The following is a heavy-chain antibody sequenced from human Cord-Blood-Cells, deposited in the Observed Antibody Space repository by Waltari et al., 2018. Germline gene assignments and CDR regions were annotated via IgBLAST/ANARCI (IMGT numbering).Heavy chain of an antibody. Sequence: QVQLQQWGAGLLKPSETLSLTCAVYGGSFSGYYWSWIRQPPGKGLEWIGEINHSGSTNYNPSLKSRVTISVDTSKNQFSLKLSSVTAADTAVYYCARVNCITIFGVAPGAFDIWGQGTMVTVSS. J-gene: IGHJ3*02. CDR3: ARVNCITIFGVAPGAFDI. D-gene: IGHD3-3*01. CDR1: GGSFSGYY. CDR2: INHSGST. V-gene: IGHV4-34*01.